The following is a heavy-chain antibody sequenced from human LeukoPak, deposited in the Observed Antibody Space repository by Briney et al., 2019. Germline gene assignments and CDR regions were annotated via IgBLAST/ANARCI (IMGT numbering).Heavy chain of an antibody. J-gene: IGHJ5*02. D-gene: IGHD2-15*01. CDR2: IIPILGIA. CDR3: ARAGAFPGYCSGGSCYRWFDP. Sequence: SVKVSCKASGGTFSSYAISWVRQAPGQGLEWMGRIIPILGIANYAQKFQGRVTITADKSTSTAYMELSSLRSEDTAGYYCARAGAFPGYCSGGSCYRWFDPWGQGSLVTDSS. CDR1: GGTFSSYA. V-gene: IGHV1-69*04.